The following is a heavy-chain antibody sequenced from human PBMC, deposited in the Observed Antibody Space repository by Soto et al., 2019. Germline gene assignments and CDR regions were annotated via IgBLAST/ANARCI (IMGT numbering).Heavy chain of an antibody. CDR2: ISYDGSNK. CDR1: GFTFSSYA. V-gene: IGHV3-30-3*01. CDR3: ARGFDSDI. J-gene: IGHJ4*02. Sequence: PGGSLRLSCAASGFTFSSYAMHWVRQAPGKGLEWVAVISYDGSNKYYADSVKGRFTISRDNAKNTLYLQMNSLRAEDTAVYYCARGFDSDIWGQGTLVTVSS. D-gene: IGHD3-22*01.